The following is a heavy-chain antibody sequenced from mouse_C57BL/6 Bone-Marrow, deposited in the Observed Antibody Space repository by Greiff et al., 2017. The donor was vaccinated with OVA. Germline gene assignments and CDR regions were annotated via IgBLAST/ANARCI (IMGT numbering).Heavy chain of an antibody. CDR2: IYPRSGNT. V-gene: IGHV1-81*01. CDR3: AHDYGRGYFDV. J-gene: IGHJ1*03. D-gene: IGHD1-1*01. Sequence: VQLQQSGAELARPGASVKLSCKASGYTFTSYGISWVKQRTGQGLEWIGEIYPRSGNTYYNEKFKGKATLTADKSSSTAYMELRSLTSEDSAVDCCAHDYGRGYFDVWGTGTTVTVSS. CDR1: GYTFTSYG.